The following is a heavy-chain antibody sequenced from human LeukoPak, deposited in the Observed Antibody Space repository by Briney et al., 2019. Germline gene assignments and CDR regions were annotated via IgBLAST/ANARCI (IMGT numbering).Heavy chain of an antibody. CDR1: GYTFTGYY. D-gene: IGHD2-15*01. V-gene: IGHV1-2*06. Sequence: GASVKVSCKASGYTFTGYYMHWVRQAPGQGLGWMGRINPNIGGTNYAQKFQGRVTITRYTSISTAYMELSRLRSDDTAVYYCARVGTGYCSGGSCSNWFDPWGQGTLVTVSS. CDR2: INPNIGGT. J-gene: IGHJ5*02. CDR3: ARVGTGYCSGGSCSNWFDP.